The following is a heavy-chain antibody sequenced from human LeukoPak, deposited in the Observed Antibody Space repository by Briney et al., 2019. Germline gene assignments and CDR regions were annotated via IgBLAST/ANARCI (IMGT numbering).Heavy chain of an antibody. J-gene: IGHJ4*02. CDR3: ASAEANYGGSVFDY. CDR2: IYYGGNI. V-gene: IGHV4-39*01. CDR1: GGAIGTSSYY. Sequence: SETLSLTCSVSGGAIGTSSYYWGWIRQPPGKGLEWLGTIYYGGNINYNLSLKSRLTISADTSNNQLSLKLSSVTAADTAVYYCASAEANYGGSVFDYWGQGTLVTVSS. D-gene: IGHD4-23*01.